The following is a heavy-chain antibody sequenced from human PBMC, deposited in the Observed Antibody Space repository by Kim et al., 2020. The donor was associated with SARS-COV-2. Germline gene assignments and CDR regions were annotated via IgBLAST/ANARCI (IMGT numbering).Heavy chain of an antibody. CDR3: ADLPSSPKSNGFDY. D-gene: IGHD2-8*01. Sequence: AQKFQGGVTITADKSTSTAYMELSSLRSEDTAVYYCADLPSSPKSNGFDYWGQGTLVTVSS. V-gene: IGHV1-69*02. J-gene: IGHJ4*02.